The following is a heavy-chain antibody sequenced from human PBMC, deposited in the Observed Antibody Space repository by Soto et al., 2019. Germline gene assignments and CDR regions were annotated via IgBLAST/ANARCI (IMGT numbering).Heavy chain of an antibody. CDR3: AMLATEDYFDY. Sequence: QVQLVESGGGVVQPGRSLRLSCAASGFTFSSYGMHWVRQAPGKGLEWVAVIWYDGSNKYYADSVKGRFTISRDNSKNTLYLQMNSRRAEDTAVYYCAMLATEDYFDYWGQGTLVTVSS. J-gene: IGHJ4*02. D-gene: IGHD5-12*01. V-gene: IGHV3-33*01. CDR2: IWYDGSNK. CDR1: GFTFSSYG.